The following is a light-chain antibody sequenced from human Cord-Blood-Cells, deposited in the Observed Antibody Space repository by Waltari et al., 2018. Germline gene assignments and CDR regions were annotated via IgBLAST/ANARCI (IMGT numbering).Light chain of an antibody. J-gene: IGLJ3*02. CDR1: SSDVGSYNL. V-gene: IGLV2-23*01. Sequence: QSALTQPASVSGSPGQSITISCTGTSSDVGSYNLVSWYQQHPGKAPKLMIYEGSKRPSGVSNRFSRSKSGNTASRTISGLQAEDEADYYCCSYAGSSTWVFGGGTKLTVL. CDR2: EGS. CDR3: CSYAGSSTWV.